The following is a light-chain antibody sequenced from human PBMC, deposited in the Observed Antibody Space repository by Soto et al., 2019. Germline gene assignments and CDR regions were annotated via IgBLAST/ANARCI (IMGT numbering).Light chain of an antibody. Sequence: DIQMTQSPSTLSAFVGARVTITCRASQSISSYLNWYQQKPGKAPKLLIYAASSLQSGVPSRFSGSGSGTDFTLTISSLQPEDFATYYCQQSYSTPLTFGGGTKVDIK. J-gene: IGKJ4*01. CDR2: AAS. V-gene: IGKV1-39*01. CDR3: QQSYSTPLT. CDR1: QSISSY.